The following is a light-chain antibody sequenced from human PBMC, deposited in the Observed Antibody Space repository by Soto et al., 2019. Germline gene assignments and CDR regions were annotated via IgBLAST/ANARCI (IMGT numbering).Light chain of an antibody. J-gene: IGLJ1*01. V-gene: IGLV2-14*01. CDR3: SSYTSSSTLV. CDR2: EVN. Sequence: QSALTQPASVSGSPGQSITISCTGTSSDVGGYNYVSWYQQHPGKAPKLMIYEVNKRPSGVSNRFSGSKSGNTASLTISGLQAEDEADYYCSSYTSSSTLVFGTGTKLTVL. CDR1: SSDVGGYNY.